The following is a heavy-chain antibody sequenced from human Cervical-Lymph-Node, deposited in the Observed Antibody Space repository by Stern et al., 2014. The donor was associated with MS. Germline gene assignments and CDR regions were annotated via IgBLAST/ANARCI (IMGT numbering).Heavy chain of an antibody. J-gene: IGHJ4*02. D-gene: IGHD3-16*02. CDR1: GYTFTTYA. CDR3: AKEGDYVWGNYRAM. CDR2: INTHTGNP. V-gene: IGHV7-4-1*02. Sequence: VQLLQPGSELKKPGASVKVSCKTSGYTFTTYAINWVLQAPGQGLEWMGWINTHTGNPTYAQDFTGRFVFSLDTSISTAYLEISSLRAEDTAVYYCAKEGDYVWGNYRAMWGQGTLVTVSS.